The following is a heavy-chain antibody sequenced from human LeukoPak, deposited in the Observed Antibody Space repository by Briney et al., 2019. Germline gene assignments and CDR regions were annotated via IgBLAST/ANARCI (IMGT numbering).Heavy chain of an antibody. CDR1: EFTFSSYG. Sequence: GGSLRLSCAASEFTFSSYGMHWVRQAPGKGLEWVAVISYDGSNKYYADSVKGRFTISRDNSKNTLYLQMNSLRAEDTAVYYCAKARDSSSWYYFDYWGQGTLVTVSS. CDR3: AKARDSSSWYYFDY. D-gene: IGHD6-13*01. V-gene: IGHV3-30*18. J-gene: IGHJ4*02. CDR2: ISYDGSNK.